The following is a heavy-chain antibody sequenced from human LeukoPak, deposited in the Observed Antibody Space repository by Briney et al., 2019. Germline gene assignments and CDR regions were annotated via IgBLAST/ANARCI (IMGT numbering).Heavy chain of an antibody. J-gene: IGHJ6*03. CDR3: ARDRPPPAYYYYMDV. V-gene: IGHV4-38-2*02. CDR2: ISHSGST. Sequence: SGTLSLTCTVSGYSISSGYNWGWIRQPPGKGLEWIGSISHSGSTFYNPSLMSRVTISIDTSRNQFSLKLGSVTAADTAVYYCARDRPPPAYYYYMDVWGKGTTVTVPS. D-gene: IGHD2-2*01. CDR1: GYSISSGYN.